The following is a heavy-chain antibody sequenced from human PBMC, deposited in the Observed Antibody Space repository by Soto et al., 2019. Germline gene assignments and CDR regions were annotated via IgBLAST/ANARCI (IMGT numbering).Heavy chain of an antibody. Sequence: ASVKVSCKASGYTFTSYGISWVRQAPGQGLEWMGWISAYNGNTNYAQKLQGRVTMTTDTSTSTAYMELRSLRSDDTAVYYCAIELLWFGELGSFDYWGQGTLVTVSS. CDR2: ISAYNGNT. V-gene: IGHV1-18*01. CDR3: AIELLWFGELGSFDY. D-gene: IGHD3-10*01. J-gene: IGHJ4*02. CDR1: GYTFTSYG.